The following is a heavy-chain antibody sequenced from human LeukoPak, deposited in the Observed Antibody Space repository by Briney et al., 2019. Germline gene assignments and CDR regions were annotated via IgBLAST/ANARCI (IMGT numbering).Heavy chain of an antibody. CDR2: IYYSGST. CDR1: GGSISSSSYY. V-gene: IGHV4-39*01. J-gene: IGHJ2*01. D-gene: IGHD4-23*01. CDR3: ARLSDGGPEGRSGYFDL. Sequence: PSETLSLTCTVSGGSISSSSYYWGWIRQPPGKGLEWIGSIYYSGSTYYNPSLKSRVTISVDTSKNQFSLKLSSVTAADTAVYYCARLSDGGPEGRSGYFDLWGRGTLVTVSS.